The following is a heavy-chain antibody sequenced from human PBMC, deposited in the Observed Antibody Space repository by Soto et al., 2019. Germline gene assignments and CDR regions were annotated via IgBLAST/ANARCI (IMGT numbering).Heavy chain of an antibody. Sequence: ASVKVSCKASGYTFNSYDINWVRQATGQGLEWMGWMNPNSGNTGYAQKFQGRVTMTRNTSISTAYMELSSLRSEDTAVYYCARADSSGWYPNYYYYGMDVWGQGTTVTVSS. V-gene: IGHV1-8*01. CDR1: GYTFNSYD. D-gene: IGHD6-19*01. J-gene: IGHJ6*02. CDR3: ARADSSGWYPNYYYYGMDV. CDR2: MNPNSGNT.